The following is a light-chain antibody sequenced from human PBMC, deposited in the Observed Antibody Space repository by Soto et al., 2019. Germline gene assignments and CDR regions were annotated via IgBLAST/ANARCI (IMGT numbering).Light chain of an antibody. V-gene: IGKV1-39*01. J-gene: IGKJ1*01. CDR3: QQSYSTPRT. Sequence: DIQMTQSPSSLSASVGDRVTITCRASQSITNYLDWYQHKPGKAPHLLIYAASSLQSGVPSRFSGSGSGTDFTLTISSLQPEDFATYYCQQSYSTPRTFGQGTKVDIK. CDR1: QSITNY. CDR2: AAS.